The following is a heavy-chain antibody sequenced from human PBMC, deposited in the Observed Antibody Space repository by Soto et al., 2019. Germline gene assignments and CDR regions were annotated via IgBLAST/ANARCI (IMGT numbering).Heavy chain of an antibody. J-gene: IGHJ4*02. D-gene: IGHD2-15*01. V-gene: IGHV4-30-2*01. CDR2: IYHSGST. CDR3: ARGQVVAAQH. Sequence: QLQLQESGSGLVKPSQTLSLTCAVSGGSISSGGYSWSWIRQPPGKGLEWIGYIYHSGSTYYNPYRKSRVNISVDRAKNQFSLKLSSVTAADTAVYYCARGQVVAAQHWGQGTLVTVSS. CDR1: GGSISSGGYS.